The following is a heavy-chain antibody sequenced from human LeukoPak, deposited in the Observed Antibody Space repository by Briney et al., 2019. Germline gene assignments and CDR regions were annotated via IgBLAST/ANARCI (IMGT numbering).Heavy chain of an antibody. Sequence: SVKVSCKASGYTFTSYDINWVRQATGQGLEWMGGIIPIFGTANYAQKFQGRVTITADESTSTAYMELSSLRSEDTAVYYCARGRRGDYCSGGSCYSGRFDPWGQGTLVTVSS. CDR2: IIPIFGTA. D-gene: IGHD2-15*01. CDR1: GYTFTSYD. CDR3: ARGRRGDYCSGGSCYSGRFDP. J-gene: IGHJ5*02. V-gene: IGHV1-69*13.